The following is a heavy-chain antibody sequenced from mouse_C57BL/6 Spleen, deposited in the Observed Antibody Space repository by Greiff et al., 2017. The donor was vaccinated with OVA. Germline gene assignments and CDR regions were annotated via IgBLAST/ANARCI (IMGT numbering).Heavy chain of an antibody. CDR1: GFTFSSYA. CDR2: ISDGGSYT. V-gene: IGHV5-4*03. Sequence: EVKLVESGGGLVKPGGSLKLSCAASGFTFSSYAMSWVRQTPEKRLEWVATISDGGSYTYYPDNVKGRFTISRDNAKNNLYLQMSHLKSEDTAMYYCAKSYYYGSSADGLDYWGQGTTLTVSS. CDR3: AKSYYYGSSADGLDY. J-gene: IGHJ2*01. D-gene: IGHD1-1*01.